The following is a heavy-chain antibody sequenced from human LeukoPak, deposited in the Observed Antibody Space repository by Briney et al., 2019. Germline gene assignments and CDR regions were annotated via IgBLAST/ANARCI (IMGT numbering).Heavy chain of an antibody. Sequence: GGSLRLSCAASGFTFKTYWMHWVRQAPGKGLVWVSHSNSDGSSTSYADSVRGRFTISRDNAKNTLYLQMNSLRAEDTAVYYCARSAYPGNSVIEDWGRGTLVTVSS. CDR3: ARSAYPGNSVIED. CDR2: SNSDGSST. V-gene: IGHV3-74*01. J-gene: IGHJ4*02. CDR1: GFTFKTYW. D-gene: IGHD4-23*01.